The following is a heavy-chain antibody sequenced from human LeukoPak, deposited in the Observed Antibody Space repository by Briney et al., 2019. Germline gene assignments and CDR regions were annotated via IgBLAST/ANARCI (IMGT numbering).Heavy chain of an antibody. CDR1: GFTFSNYY. Sequence: GGSLRLSCAASGFTFSNYYMNWIRQTPGKGLEWVSYISGSGITTFYAESVEGRFTISRDDTKNPLFLQMDSLRVEDTAVYYCARDLPRGDAFDIWGQGTMVTVSS. J-gene: IGHJ3*02. V-gene: IGHV3-11*01. CDR2: ISGSGITT. D-gene: IGHD3-10*01. CDR3: ARDLPRGDAFDI.